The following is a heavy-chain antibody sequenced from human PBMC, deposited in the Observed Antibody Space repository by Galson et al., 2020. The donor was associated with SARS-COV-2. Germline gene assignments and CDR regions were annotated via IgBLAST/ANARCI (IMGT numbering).Heavy chain of an antibody. CDR2: NSWNSGSI. CDR1: GFTYDDYA. CDR3: AKDLGEGIDSDGSNGFGY. Sequence: TGGSLRLSCAASGFTYDDYAMHWVRQAPGKGLEWVSGNSWNSGSIGYADSVKGRFTISRDNAKNSLYLQMNSLRAEDTALYYCAKDLGEGIDSDGSNGFGYWGQGTLDTVSS. V-gene: IGHV3-9*01. J-gene: IGHJ4*02. D-gene: IGHD5-18*01.